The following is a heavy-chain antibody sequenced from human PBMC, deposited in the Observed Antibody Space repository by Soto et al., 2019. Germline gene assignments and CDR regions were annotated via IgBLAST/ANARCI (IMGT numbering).Heavy chain of an antibody. CDR1: GYTFSDYA. D-gene: IGHD3-9*01. J-gene: IGHJ4*02. Sequence: QVVLVQSGTEVKKPGASVKVSCKASGYTFSDYAIHWVRQAPGQRLEWMGWIYAGNGNTKYSPKFQDRVTISRDTSASTAYMELNSLRSEDTAIYFCARDLGFRSFDVTGNDFGSWGQGTQVTVSS. V-gene: IGHV1-3*01. CDR3: ARDLGFRSFDVTGNDFGS. CDR2: IYAGNGNT.